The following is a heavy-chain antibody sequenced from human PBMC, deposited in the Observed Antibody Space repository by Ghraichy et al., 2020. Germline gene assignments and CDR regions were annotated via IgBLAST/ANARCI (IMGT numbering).Heavy chain of an antibody. V-gene: IGHV1-69*13. CDR1: AGTSSNYA. Sequence: SVKVSCKASAGTSSNYAISWVRQAPGQGLEWMGGFIPIFGTANYAQKFQGRVTIIADESTRTVHMELSSLRFEDTAVYYCARAHQAPPRYCSRVTCYFYAMDVWGQGTTVTVSS. J-gene: IGHJ6*02. CDR2: FIPIFGTA. D-gene: IGHD2-2*01. CDR3: ARAHQAPPRYCSRVTCYFYAMDV.